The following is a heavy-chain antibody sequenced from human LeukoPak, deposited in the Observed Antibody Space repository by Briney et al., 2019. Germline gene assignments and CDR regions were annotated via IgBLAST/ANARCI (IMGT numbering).Heavy chain of an antibody. Sequence: PSETLSLTCTVSGGSISSYYWSWIRQPPGKGLEWIGYIYYSGSTNYNPSLKSRVTISVDTSKNQFSLKLSSVTAADTAVYYCARLRSIAARRSNWFDPWGQGTLVTVSS. D-gene: IGHD6-6*01. V-gene: IGHV4-59*08. J-gene: IGHJ5*02. CDR3: ARLRSIAARRSNWFDP. CDR1: GGSISSYY. CDR2: IYYSGST.